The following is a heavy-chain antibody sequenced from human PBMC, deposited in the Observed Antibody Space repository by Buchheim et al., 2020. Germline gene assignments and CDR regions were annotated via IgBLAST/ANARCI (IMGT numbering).Heavy chain of an antibody. J-gene: IGHJ4*02. CDR2: INSDGSRT. CDR3: ARDPLLNGGTLDY. D-gene: IGHD1-1*01. CDR1: GFTFSDLW. Sequence: VQLVESGGGLVQPGGSLRLSCAASGFTFSDLWMHWVRQTPGKGLMWVSRINSDGSRTIYGASVKGRFTVSRDNAKNTLYLQMNSLRAEDTGVYYCARDPLLNGGTLDYWGQGT. V-gene: IGHV3-74*01.